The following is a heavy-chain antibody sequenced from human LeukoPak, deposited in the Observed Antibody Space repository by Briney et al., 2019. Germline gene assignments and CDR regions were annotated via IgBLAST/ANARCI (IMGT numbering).Heavy chain of an antibody. CDR1: GFTFSSYG. CDR3: ARAQGVSAFDI. Sequence: GGSLRLSCAASGFTFSSYGMHWVRQAPGKGLEWVAVIWYDGSNKYYADSVKGRFTISRDNSKNTLYLQMNSLRAEDTAVYYCARAQGVSAFDIWGQGTTVTVSS. V-gene: IGHV3-33*01. CDR2: IWYDGSNK. D-gene: IGHD3-16*01. J-gene: IGHJ3*02.